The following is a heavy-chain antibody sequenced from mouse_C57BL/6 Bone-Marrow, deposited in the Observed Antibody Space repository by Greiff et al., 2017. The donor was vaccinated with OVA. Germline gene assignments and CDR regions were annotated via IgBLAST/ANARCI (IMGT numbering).Heavy chain of an antibody. Sequence: EVMLVESGGGLVKPGGSLKLSCAASGFTFSSYAMSWVRQTPEKRLEWVATISDGGSYTYYPDNVKGRFTISRDNAKNNLYLQMSHLKSEDTAMYYCAREGFRRGYYYAMDYWGQGTSVTVSS. CDR1: GFTFSSYA. CDR2: ISDGGSYT. J-gene: IGHJ4*01. V-gene: IGHV5-4*01. CDR3: AREGFRRGYYYAMDY.